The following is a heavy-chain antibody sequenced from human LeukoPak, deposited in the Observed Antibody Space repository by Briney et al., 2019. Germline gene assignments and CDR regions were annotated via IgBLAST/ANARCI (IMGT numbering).Heavy chain of an antibody. Sequence: PGRSLRLSCAASGFTFSSYGMHWVRQAPGKGLGWVAVISYDGSNKYYADSVKGRFTVSRDNSKNTLCLQMNSLRAEDTAVYYCAKEGGYYDILSNPYYFDYWGQGTLVTVSS. D-gene: IGHD3-9*01. CDR3: AKEGGYYDILSNPYYFDY. CDR1: GFTFSSYG. J-gene: IGHJ4*02. V-gene: IGHV3-30*18. CDR2: ISYDGSNK.